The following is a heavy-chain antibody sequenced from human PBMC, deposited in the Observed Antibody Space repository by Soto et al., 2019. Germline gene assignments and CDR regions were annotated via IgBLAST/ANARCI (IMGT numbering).Heavy chain of an antibody. J-gene: IGHJ6*02. Sequence: GASVKVSCKAFGYTFTSYYSHWLRQAPAQGLEWMGIIYPSGGRTNYAQKFQSRVAMTRETSTSTVYMDLSSLRSADTAMYYCGRGLGVGSVYYSYGLDDWGQGTTVTVSS. V-gene: IGHV1-46*01. CDR1: GYTFTSYY. D-gene: IGHD3-3*01. CDR3: GRGLGVGSVYYSYGLDD. CDR2: IYPSGGRT.